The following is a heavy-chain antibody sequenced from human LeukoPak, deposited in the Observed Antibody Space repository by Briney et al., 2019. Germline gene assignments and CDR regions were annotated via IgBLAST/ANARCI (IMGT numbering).Heavy chain of an antibody. D-gene: IGHD3-10*01. CDR2: INHSGST. CDR3: AKVLAPRSYYRPGNWFDP. CDR1: GGSFSGYY. J-gene: IGHJ5*02. Sequence: SETLSLTCAVYGGSFSGYYWSWIRQPPGKGLEWIGEINHSGSTNYNPCLRSRVTISGATSKDQSSQKLSPETAAHTAVYYCAKVLAPRSYYRPGNWFDPWGQGTLVTVSS. V-gene: IGHV4-34*01.